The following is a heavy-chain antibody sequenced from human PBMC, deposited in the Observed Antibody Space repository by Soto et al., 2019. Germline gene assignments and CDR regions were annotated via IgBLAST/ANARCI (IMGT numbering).Heavy chain of an antibody. J-gene: IGHJ6*02. D-gene: IGHD1-1*01. CDR3: ATTGLQIVQATSYYYGLDV. CDR1: GFTFNSFG. V-gene: IGHV3-33*01. CDR2: IWHDGTNK. Sequence: QVQLVESGGGVVQPGTSLRLSCEASGFTFNSFGMHWVRQAPGKGLEWVAVIWHDGTNKYYVDSVKGRFTISRDNSKDTLYLQMNNLRAEDTAVHYCATTGLQIVQATSYYYGLDVWGQGTTVTVSS.